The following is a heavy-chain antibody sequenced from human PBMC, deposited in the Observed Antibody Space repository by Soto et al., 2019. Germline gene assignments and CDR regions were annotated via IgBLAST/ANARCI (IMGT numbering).Heavy chain of an antibody. V-gene: IGHV4-39*01. CDR2: VHFSGSV. CDR3: ARQMVHCSSPHCYIPYYYDRMDV. CDR1: GASMTNSGDY. J-gene: IGHJ6*02. D-gene: IGHD2-21*01. Sequence: QVQLQESGPGLVKPSETLSLTCTVSGASMTNSGDYWAWVRQPPGTGLEWIGNVHFSGSVYYNPSLQSRVTFSVDTSQTQLSLNGSSVTVAGTTVYCFARQMVHCSSPHCYIPYYYDRMDVLGPATQVTVS.